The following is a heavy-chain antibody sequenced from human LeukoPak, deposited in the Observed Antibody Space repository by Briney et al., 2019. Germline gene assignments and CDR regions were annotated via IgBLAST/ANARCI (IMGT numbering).Heavy chain of an antibody. CDR2: ISSNGGST. Sequence: GGSLRLSCAASGFTFSSYAMHWVRQAPGKGLEYVSAISSNGGSTYYANSVKGRFTISRDNSKNTLYLQMNSLRAEDTAVYYCAKDQVATTILGDWGQGTLVTVSS. D-gene: IGHD5-24*01. CDR3: AKDQVATTILGD. J-gene: IGHJ4*02. CDR1: GFTFSSYA. V-gene: IGHV3-64*01.